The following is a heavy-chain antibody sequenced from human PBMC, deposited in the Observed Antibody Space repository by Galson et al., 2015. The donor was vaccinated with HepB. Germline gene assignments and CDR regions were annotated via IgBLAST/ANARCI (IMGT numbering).Heavy chain of an antibody. J-gene: IGHJ2*01. CDR2: ISYDGSNK. D-gene: IGHD2-8*01. V-gene: IGHV3-30*18. Sequence: SLRLSCAASGFTFSSYGMHWVRQAPGKGLEWVAVISYDGSNKYYADSVKGRFTISRDNSKNTLYLQMNSLRAEDTAVYYCAKGTKYCTNGVCYTFWYFDLWGRGTLVTVSS. CDR1: GFTFSSYG. CDR3: AKGTKYCTNGVCYTFWYFDL.